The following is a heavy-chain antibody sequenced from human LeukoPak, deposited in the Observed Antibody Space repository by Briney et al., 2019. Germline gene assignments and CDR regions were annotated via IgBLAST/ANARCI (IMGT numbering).Heavy chain of an antibody. Sequence: GGSLRLSCAASGFPFSNYAMSWVRQAPGKGLEWVSTISSSGDNTHYSDSVKGRFTISRDNSKNTLYLQMNTLRAEDTAIYYCAKAMYYDSSGYPGPDDAFDIWGQGTMVTVSS. J-gene: IGHJ3*02. CDR2: ISSSGDNT. D-gene: IGHD3-22*01. CDR3: AKAMYYDSSGYPGPDDAFDI. V-gene: IGHV3-23*01. CDR1: GFPFSNYA.